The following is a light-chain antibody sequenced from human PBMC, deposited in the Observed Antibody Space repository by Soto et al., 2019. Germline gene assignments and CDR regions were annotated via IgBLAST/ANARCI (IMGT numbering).Light chain of an antibody. J-gene: IGKJ4*01. V-gene: IGKV3-20*01. CDR3: QQYGSSPSFT. CDR1: QSVSSSY. CDR2: GAS. Sequence: EIVLTQSPGTLSLSPGERATLYCRASQSVSSSYLAWYQQKPGQAPRLLIYGASSRATGIPDRFSGSGSGTDFTLTISRLEPEDFAVYYCQQYGSSPSFTFGGGTKVEIK.